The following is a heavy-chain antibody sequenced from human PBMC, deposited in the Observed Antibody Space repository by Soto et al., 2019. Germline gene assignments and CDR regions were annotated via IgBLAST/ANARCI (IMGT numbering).Heavy chain of an antibody. CDR1: GFTFSSYA. D-gene: IGHD6-13*01. CDR3: AGERVAEQPAGNLYYFDY. V-gene: IGHV3-23*01. Sequence: GGSLRISGATSGFTFSSYAMSWVRQAPGKGLEWVSVISGSDGSTYYADSVKGRFTISRDNSKNTLFLQMKSLRGEDTAVYYCAGERVAEQPAGNLYYFDYWGQGTLVTVSS. CDR2: ISGSDGST. J-gene: IGHJ4*02.